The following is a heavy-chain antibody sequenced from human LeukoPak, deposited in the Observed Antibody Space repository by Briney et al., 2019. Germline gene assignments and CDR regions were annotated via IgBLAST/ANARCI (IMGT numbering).Heavy chain of an antibody. Sequence: SETLSLTCTVSGDSISSSNYYWGWIRQPPGKGLEWIGTIYYNGATQYNPSLRSRVTMSVDKSQNQFSLKVTSVTAADTAVYYCARPSGATESWGQGTLVTVSS. CDR2: IYYNGAT. D-gene: IGHD2-15*01. CDR3: ARPSGATES. CDR1: GDSISSSNYY. V-gene: IGHV4-39*07. J-gene: IGHJ5*02.